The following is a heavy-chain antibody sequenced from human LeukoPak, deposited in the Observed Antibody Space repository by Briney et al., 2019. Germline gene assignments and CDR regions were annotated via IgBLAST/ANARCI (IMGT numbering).Heavy chain of an antibody. Sequence: GGSLGLSCAASGFTFNNAWMSWVRQAPGKGLEWVGRIKSKSDGGTTDYAAPVKGRFIISRDDSKNTLYLQMNSLKTEDTAVYFCATDGISEETTTDYWGQGTLVTVSS. CDR2: IKSKSDGGTT. D-gene: IGHD1-1*01. J-gene: IGHJ4*02. V-gene: IGHV3-15*01. CDR1: GFTFNNAW. CDR3: ATDGISEETTTDY.